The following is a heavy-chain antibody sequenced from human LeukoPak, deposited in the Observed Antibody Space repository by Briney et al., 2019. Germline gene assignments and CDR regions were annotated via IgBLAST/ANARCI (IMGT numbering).Heavy chain of an antibody. CDR1: GFACSSNS. Sequence: SGGSLRLSCAASGFACSSNSMNWVRQAPGKGLEWIAYIGTGLSITYYADSVKGRFTISIDNAKNSVYLQMNSLRVEDTAVYYCARGSTHTPPTWGQGTLVTVSS. CDR3: ARGSTHTPPT. V-gene: IGHV3-48*01. D-gene: IGHD2-15*01. J-gene: IGHJ4*02. CDR2: IGTGLSIT.